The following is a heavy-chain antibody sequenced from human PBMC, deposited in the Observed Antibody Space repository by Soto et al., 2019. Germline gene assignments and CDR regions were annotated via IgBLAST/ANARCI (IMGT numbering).Heavy chain of an antibody. V-gene: IGHV4-39*02. CDR1: GVSVSSRGYY. CDR2: VAYSGST. CDR3: ARRRTNTDIRPPRGYYFDF. Sequence: QLQLQESGPGLVKPSETLSLTCSVSGVSVSSRGYYWDWIRQPPGKGLEWIGSVAYSGSTYYNPSIKSRVTISEDRSKYAFSLTLDSMTGADPSVYSCARRRTNTDIRPPRGYYFDFWGLGILVTVSS. J-gene: IGHJ4*02. D-gene: IGHD3-10*01.